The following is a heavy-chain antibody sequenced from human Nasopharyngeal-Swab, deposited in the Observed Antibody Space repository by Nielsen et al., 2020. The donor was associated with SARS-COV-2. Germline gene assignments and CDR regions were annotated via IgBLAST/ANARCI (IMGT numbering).Heavy chain of an antibody. CDR2: INTNTGNP. D-gene: IGHD3-16*02. V-gene: IGHV7-4-1*02. Sequence: WVRQAPGQGLEWMGWINTNTGNPTYAQAFTGRFVFSLDTSVSTAYLQISSLKAEDTAVYYCARRYTALDYWGQGTLVTVSS. CDR3: ARRYTALDY. J-gene: IGHJ4*02.